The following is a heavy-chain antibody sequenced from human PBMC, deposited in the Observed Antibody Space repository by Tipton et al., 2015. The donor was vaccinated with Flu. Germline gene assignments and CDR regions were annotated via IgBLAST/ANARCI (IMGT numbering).Heavy chain of an antibody. CDR3: ARAATFGLGRGYFDF. J-gene: IGHJ4*02. Sequence: PGLVKPSETLSLTCNVSGGSISSSSDYWGWIRQPPGKGLEWIGTIYHSGSTYYPPSLKGRITISPDTSKNQFSLNLNSVSAADTAVYYCARAATFGLGRGYFDFWGQGILVTVSS. V-gene: IGHV4-39*07. CDR1: GGSISSSSDY. D-gene: IGHD3-16*01. CDR2: IYHSGST.